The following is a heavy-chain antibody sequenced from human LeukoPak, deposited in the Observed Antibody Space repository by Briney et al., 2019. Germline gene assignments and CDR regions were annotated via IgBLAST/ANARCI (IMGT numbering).Heavy chain of an antibody. CDR1: GGSISNYF. Sequence: SETLSLTCTVSGGSISNYFWSWIRQPAGKGLEWIGRIYTNENTNYNPSLKSRVTMSVDTSENQFSLRQSSVAAADTAVYYCARERTSSGTPFYFDYWSQGTLVTVSS. V-gene: IGHV4-4*07. CDR3: ARERTSSGTPFYFDY. J-gene: IGHJ4*02. D-gene: IGHD3-10*01. CDR2: IYTNENT.